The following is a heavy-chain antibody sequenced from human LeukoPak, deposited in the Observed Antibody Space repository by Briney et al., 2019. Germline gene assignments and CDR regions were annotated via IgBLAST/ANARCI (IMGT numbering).Heavy chain of an antibody. Sequence: SETLSLTCTVSGCSISSSSYYWGWIRQPPGKGLEWIGSNYYSGSTYYNPSLKSRVTISIDTSKNQFSLKLSSVTAADTAVYYCARHVGSSWYADYWGQGTLVTVSS. CDR2: NYYSGST. CDR3: ARHVGSSWYADY. V-gene: IGHV4-39*01. J-gene: IGHJ4*02. D-gene: IGHD6-13*01. CDR1: GCSISSSSYY.